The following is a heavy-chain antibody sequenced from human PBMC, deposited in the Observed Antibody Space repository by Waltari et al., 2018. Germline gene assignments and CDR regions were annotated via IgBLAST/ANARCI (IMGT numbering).Heavy chain of an antibody. CDR2: ITWNSNNI. Sequence: EIQLVESGGGLAQPGRSLRLSCAASGFTFEGYAMPWVRQTPGKGLEWVSGITWNSNNIGYADSVKGRFTISRDNAKKSLYLQMNSLRTEDTALYYCAKGHSGSYGLDYWGQGTPVTVSS. D-gene: IGHD1-26*01. V-gene: IGHV3-9*01. J-gene: IGHJ4*02. CDR1: GFTFEGYA. CDR3: AKGHSGSYGLDY.